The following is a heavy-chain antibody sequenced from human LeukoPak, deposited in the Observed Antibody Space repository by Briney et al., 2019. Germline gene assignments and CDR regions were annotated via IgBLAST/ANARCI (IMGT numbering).Heavy chain of an antibody. J-gene: IGHJ4*02. CDR1: GFTFINYG. V-gene: IGHV3-30*02. CDR2: IPYDGSNK. CDR3: AKAYCGSTICYGGGKIDY. D-gene: IGHD2-2*01. Sequence: QPGGPLRLSCAASGFTFINYGMHGVRHAPGKGLEGVTFIPYDGSNKYYADCVKGRFTISRDNSKNTLYLQMNSLRAEDTAVYYCAKAYCGSTICYGGGKIDYWGQGTLVTVSS.